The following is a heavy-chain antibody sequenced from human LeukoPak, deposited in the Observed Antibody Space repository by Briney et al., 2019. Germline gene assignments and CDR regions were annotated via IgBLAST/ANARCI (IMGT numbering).Heavy chain of an antibody. D-gene: IGHD3-10*01. CDR3: AKDANGRYYYGSGSSSA. CDR2: ISGSGGST. V-gene: IGHV3-23*01. J-gene: IGHJ5*02. CDR1: GFTFSSYA. Sequence: GGSLGLSCAASGFTFSSYAMSWVRQAPGKGLEWVSAISGSGGSTYYADSVKGRFTISRDNSKNTLYLQMNSLRAEDTAVYYCAKDANGRYYYGSGSSSAWGQGTLVTVSS.